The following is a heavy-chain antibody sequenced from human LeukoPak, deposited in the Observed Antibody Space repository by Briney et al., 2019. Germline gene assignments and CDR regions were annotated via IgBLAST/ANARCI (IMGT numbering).Heavy chain of an antibody. V-gene: IGHV3-7*01. D-gene: IGHD3-16*01. J-gene: IGHJ3*02. CDR1: GFTFDTYW. CDR2: IKQDGSEK. Sequence: GGSLRLSCAASGFTFDTYWMTWVRQAPGKGLEWVANIKQDGSEKHYVDSVKGRFTISRDNAKNSLFLQMNSLRAEDTAVYHCAREVTLNGPGGGAFDIWGQGTMVTVSS. CDR3: AREVTLNGPGGGAFDI.